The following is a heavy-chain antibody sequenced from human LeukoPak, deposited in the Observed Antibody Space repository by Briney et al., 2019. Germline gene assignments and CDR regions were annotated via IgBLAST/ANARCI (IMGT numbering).Heavy chain of an antibody. D-gene: IGHD6-6*01. V-gene: IGHV4-59*01. CDR1: GGSINVYY. CDR3: ARGGSRSYTSSTLDY. J-gene: IGHJ4*02. Sequence: SETLSLTCSVSGGSINVYYWNWIRQSPGKGLEWIGSISYSGSTNYNPSLKSRFTISMDTSKNRFSLKVSSVIPADTAMYYCARGGSRSYTSSTLDYWGQGTLVTVSS. CDR2: ISYSGST.